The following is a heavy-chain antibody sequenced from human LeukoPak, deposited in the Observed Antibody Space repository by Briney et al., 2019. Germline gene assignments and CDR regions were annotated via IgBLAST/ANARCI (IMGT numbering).Heavy chain of an antibody. CDR1: GGSVSSSGYY. CDR2: IYYSGST. V-gene: IGHV4-39*01. Sequence: PSETLSLTCTVSGGSVSSSGYYWGWIRQPPGKGLEWIGSIYYSGSTYYNPSLKSRVSISVDTSKNQFSLNLISVTAADTAVYFCARPGIAATGAFDRWGQGTLVTVSS. J-gene: IGHJ4*02. D-gene: IGHD6-13*01. CDR3: ARPGIAATGAFDR.